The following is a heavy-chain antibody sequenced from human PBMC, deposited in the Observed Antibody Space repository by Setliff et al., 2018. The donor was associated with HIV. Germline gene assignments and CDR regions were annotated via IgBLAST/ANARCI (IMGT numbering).Heavy chain of an antibody. Sequence: PSETLSLTCAVYGGSFSGYYWTWIRQPPGRGLEWIGEIIHRGGTNYNRSLKSRVTISVDTSKNQFSLNLSSVTAADTAAYYCARGGLGVVGAIDYWSQGTLVTVSS. J-gene: IGHJ4*02. D-gene: IGHD2-15*01. CDR2: IIHRGGT. CDR1: GGSFSGYY. V-gene: IGHV4-34*01. CDR3: ARGGLGVVGAIDY.